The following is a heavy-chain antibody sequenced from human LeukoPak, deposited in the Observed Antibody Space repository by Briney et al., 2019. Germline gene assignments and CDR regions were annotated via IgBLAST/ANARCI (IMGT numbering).Heavy chain of an antibody. Sequence: GGSLRLSCAASGFTFNSYAMSWVRQAPGKGLEWVSAIRGSGGGTYYADSVKGRFTISRDNSKNTLYLQMNSLRDEDTALYYCAKAGIGVAGYFDYWGQGTLVTVSS. D-gene: IGHD6-19*01. J-gene: IGHJ4*02. V-gene: IGHV3-23*01. CDR2: IRGSGGGT. CDR3: AKAGIGVAGYFDY. CDR1: GFTFNSYA.